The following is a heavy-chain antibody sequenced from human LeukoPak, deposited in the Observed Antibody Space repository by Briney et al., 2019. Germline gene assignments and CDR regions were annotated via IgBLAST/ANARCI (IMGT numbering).Heavy chain of an antibody. V-gene: IGHV3-33*03. CDR2: IWYDGSNK. Sequence: PGGSLRLPCAASGFSFSSHGIHWVRQAPGKGLEWVASIWYDGSNKKYVDSVKGRFTISRDNSKNTLYLQMNSLRVEDMAMYYCAKGPNETGYHAFDIWGQGTAVTVSS. CDR3: AKGPNETGYHAFDI. CDR1: GFSFSSHG. D-gene: IGHD2-15*01. J-gene: IGHJ3*02.